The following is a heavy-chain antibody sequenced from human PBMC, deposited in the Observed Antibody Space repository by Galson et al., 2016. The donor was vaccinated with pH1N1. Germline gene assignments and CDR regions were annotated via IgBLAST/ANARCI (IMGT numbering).Heavy chain of an antibody. D-gene: IGHD3-22*01. CDR3: ARHPRYYDSSGYYFDY. CDR2: IYHSGTT. J-gene: IGHJ4*02. V-gene: IGHV4-38-2*01. Sequence: SETLSLTCAVSGYSIRNGYFWGWIRQPPGQGLEWIGIIYHSGTTYYNPSLESRVTISGDTSKNQFSLKVKSVTAADTAVYYCARHPRYYDSSGYYFDYWGQGILVTVSS. CDR1: GYSIRNGYF.